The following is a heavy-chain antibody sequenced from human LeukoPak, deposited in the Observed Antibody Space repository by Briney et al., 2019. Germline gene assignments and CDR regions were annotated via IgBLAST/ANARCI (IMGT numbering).Heavy chain of an antibody. CDR1: GFIFSSDE. J-gene: IGHJ4*02. CDR3: TKERGSY. CDR2: ISSSADTI. Sequence: PGGSLRLSCAASGFIFSSDEMTWVRQAPGKGLESVSFISSSADTIPYADSVKGRFTISRDNGKNALYLQMNSLRAEDTAVYYCTKERGSYWGQGTLVTVSS. V-gene: IGHV3-48*03.